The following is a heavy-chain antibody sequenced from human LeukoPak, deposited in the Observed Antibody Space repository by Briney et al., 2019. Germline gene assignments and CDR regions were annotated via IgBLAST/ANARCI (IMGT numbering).Heavy chain of an antibody. CDR2: ISGSGGST. V-gene: IGHV3-23*01. J-gene: IGHJ6*03. D-gene: IGHD3-10*01. CDR1: GFTFSSYA. Sequence: GGSLRLSCAASGFTFSSYAMSWVRQAPGKGLEWVSTISGSGGSTYYADSVKGRFTISRDNSKNTLYLQMNSLRAEDTALYYCAKDIGSGSHNYYYYMDVWGKGTTVTISS. CDR3: AKDIGSGSHNYYYYMDV.